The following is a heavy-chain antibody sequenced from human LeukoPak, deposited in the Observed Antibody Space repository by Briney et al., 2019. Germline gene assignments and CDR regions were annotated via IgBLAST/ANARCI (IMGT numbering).Heavy chain of an antibody. D-gene: IGHD4-17*01. J-gene: IGHJ4*02. CDR2: IYHSGST. CDR1: GGSISSGGYY. V-gene: IGHV4-30-2*01. CDR3: ARVSMTTVNIDY. Sequence: SETLSLTCAVSGGSISSGGYYWSWIRQPPGKGLEWIGYIYHSGSTYYNPSLKSRVTISVDTSKNQFSLKLSSVTAADTAVYYCARVSMTTVNIDYWGQGTLVTVSS.